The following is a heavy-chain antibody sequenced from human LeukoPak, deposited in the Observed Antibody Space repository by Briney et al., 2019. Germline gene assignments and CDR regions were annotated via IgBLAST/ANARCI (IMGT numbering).Heavy chain of an antibody. J-gene: IGHJ6*03. CDR1: GYTFTGYY. CDR2: INPNSGGT. D-gene: IGHD5-18*01. Sequence: GASVKVSCKASGYTFTGYYMHWVRQAPGQGLEWMGWINPNSGGTNYAQKFQGRVTMTRDTSISTAYMELSRLRSDDTAVYYCARSDGFYYYYYMDVWGKGTTVTVSS. V-gene: IGHV1-2*02. CDR3: ARSDGFYYYYYMDV.